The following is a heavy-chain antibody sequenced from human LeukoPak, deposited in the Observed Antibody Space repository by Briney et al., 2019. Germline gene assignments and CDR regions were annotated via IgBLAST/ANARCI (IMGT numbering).Heavy chain of an antibody. J-gene: IGHJ4*02. D-gene: IGHD5-18*01. CDR1: GFTFNSYW. V-gene: IGHV3-7*01. Sequence: GGSLRLSCAASGFTFNSYWMSWVRQAPGKGLEWVANIKQHGSEKFYVDSVKGRFTISRDNAKNSLYLQMNSLRAEDTAVYYCARYHRYSYGLFDYWGQGTLVTVSS. CDR2: IKQHGSEK. CDR3: ARYHRYSYGLFDY.